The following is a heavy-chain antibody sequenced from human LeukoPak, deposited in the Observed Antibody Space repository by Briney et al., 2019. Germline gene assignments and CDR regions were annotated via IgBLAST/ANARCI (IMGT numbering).Heavy chain of an antibody. CDR2: IWYDGSNK. V-gene: IGHV3-33*01. CDR3: ARGEGQTTVVYFDY. Sequence: GRSLRLSCAASGFTFSSYGMHWVRQAPGKGLEWVAVIWYDGSNKYYADSVKGRFTISRDNSKNTLYLQMNSLRAEDTAVYYCARGEGQTTVVYFDYWGQGTLVTVSS. CDR1: GFTFSSYG. D-gene: IGHD4-23*01. J-gene: IGHJ4*02.